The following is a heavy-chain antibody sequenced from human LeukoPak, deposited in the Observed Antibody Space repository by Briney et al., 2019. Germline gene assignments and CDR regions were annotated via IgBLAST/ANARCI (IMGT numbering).Heavy chain of an antibody. CDR1: GGSISSYY. CDR2: IYYSGST. CDR3: VRDQLLWFGESNYYYYGMDV. Sequence: ASETLSLTCTVSGGSISSYYWSWIRQPPGKGLEWIGYIYYSGSTNYNPSLKSRVTISVDTSKNQFSLKLSSVTAADTAVYYCVRDQLLWFGESNYYYYGMDVWGQGTTVTVSS. V-gene: IGHV4-59*01. J-gene: IGHJ6*02. D-gene: IGHD3-10*01.